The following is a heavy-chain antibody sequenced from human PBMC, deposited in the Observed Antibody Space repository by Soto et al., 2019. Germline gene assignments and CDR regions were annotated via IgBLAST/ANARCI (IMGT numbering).Heavy chain of an antibody. Sequence: PGGSLRLSCAASGFTFSNYGRHWVRQAPGKGLEWVAVICCGGSNKFYADSVKGRFTISRDNSKNTLYLQVNSLRAEDTAVYYCAKDLADIVVVEWDYWGQGTLVTVSS. V-gene: IGHV3-33*06. CDR3: AKDLADIVVVEWDY. CDR2: ICCGGSNK. D-gene: IGHD2-2*01. CDR1: GFTFSNYG. J-gene: IGHJ4*02.